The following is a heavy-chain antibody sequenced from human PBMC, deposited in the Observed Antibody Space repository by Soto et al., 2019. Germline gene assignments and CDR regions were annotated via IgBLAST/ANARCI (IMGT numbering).Heavy chain of an antibody. J-gene: IGHJ5*02. V-gene: IGHV4-34*01. CDR2: INHSGST. CDR1: GGSFSGYY. Sequence: SETLSLTCAVYGGSFSGYYWSWIRQPPGKGLEWIGEINHSGSTNYNPSLKSRVTISVDTSKNQFSLKLSSVTAADTAVYYCASGASNYQQNYRHWFEPWGKGTLVTVSS. D-gene: IGHD4-4*01. CDR3: ASGASNYQQNYRHWFEP.